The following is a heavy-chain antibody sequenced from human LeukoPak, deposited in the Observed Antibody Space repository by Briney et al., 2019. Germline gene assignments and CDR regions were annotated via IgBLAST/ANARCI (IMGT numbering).Heavy chain of an antibody. CDR2: ISSSGSTI. CDR1: GFTFSDYY. J-gene: IGHJ4*02. D-gene: IGHD5-12*01. Sequence: GGSLRLSCAASGFTFSDYYMSWIRQAPGKGLEWVSYISSSGSTIYYADSVKGRFTISRDNAKNSLYLQMNSLRAEDTAVYYCARDHVATITGPYYFDYWGQGTLVTGSS. CDR3: ARDHVATITGPYYFDY. V-gene: IGHV3-11*04.